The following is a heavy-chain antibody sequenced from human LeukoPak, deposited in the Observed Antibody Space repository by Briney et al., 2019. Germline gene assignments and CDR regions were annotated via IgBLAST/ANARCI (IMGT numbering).Heavy chain of an antibody. Sequence: GASVKVSCKASVYIFTRYGISWVRQAPGQGLEWMGWISGYNGNTNYGQKLQGRVTMTIDTSTSTAYMELRSLRSDDTAVYYCARAPLRGTFDIWGQGTMVIVSS. J-gene: IGHJ3*02. CDR3: ARAPLRGTFDI. V-gene: IGHV1-18*01. D-gene: IGHD2-15*01. CDR1: VYIFTRYG. CDR2: ISGYNGNT.